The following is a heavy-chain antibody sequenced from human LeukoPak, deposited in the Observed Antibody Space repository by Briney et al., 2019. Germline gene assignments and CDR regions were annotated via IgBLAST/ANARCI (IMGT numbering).Heavy chain of an antibody. J-gene: IGHJ4*02. Sequence: SVKVSCKASGGTFSSYAISWVRQAPGQGLEWMGRIIPILGIANYAQKFQGRVTITADKSTSTAYMELSSLRSEDTAVYYCARERYSGSPQYYFDYWGQGTLVTVSS. CDR3: ARERYSGSPQYYFDY. V-gene: IGHV1-69*04. CDR1: GGTFSSYA. D-gene: IGHD1-26*01. CDR2: IIPILGIA.